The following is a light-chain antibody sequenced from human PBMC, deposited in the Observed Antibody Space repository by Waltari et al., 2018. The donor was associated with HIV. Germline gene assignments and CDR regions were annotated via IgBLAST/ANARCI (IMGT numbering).Light chain of an antibody. J-gene: IGLJ3*02. CDR2: RNN. V-gene: IGLV1-47*01. CDR3: AAWDDSLSGFWV. CDR1: SSNIGSNY. Sequence: QSVLTQPPSASGTPGPRVTISCSGSSSNIGSNYVYWYQQLPGTAPKLLIHRNNQRPSGVPDRFAGSKSGNSASLAISGLRSEDEADYYCAAWDDSLSGFWVFGGGTKLTVL.